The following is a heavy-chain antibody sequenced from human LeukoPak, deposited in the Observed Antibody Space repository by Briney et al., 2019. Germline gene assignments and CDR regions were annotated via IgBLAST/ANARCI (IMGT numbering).Heavy chain of an antibody. V-gene: IGHV3-7*04. CDR2: TKEDGSEK. D-gene: IGHD3-22*01. CDR1: GFTFSSYW. Sequence: GGSLRLSSAASGFTFSSYWMTWVRQAPGTGLEWVANTKEDGSEKYYVDSVKGRFTISGDNAKNSLYLQMSSLRAEDTAVYYCARDGNYYDSSGYYDILDYWGQGTLVTVSS. J-gene: IGHJ4*02. CDR3: ARDGNYYDSSGYYDILDY.